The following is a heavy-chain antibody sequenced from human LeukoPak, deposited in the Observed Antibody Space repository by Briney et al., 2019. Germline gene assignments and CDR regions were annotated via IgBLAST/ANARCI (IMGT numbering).Heavy chain of an antibody. Sequence: ASVKVSSKPSGYSFTGYYMHWVRPAPGQGLGWMGWINPNSGGTNYAQKFQGRVTMTRDTSISTAYMELSRLRSDDTAVYYCARAGITEDAFDIWGQGTMVTVSS. CDR2: INPNSGGT. CDR1: GYSFTGYY. CDR3: ARAGITEDAFDI. J-gene: IGHJ3*02. V-gene: IGHV1-2*02. D-gene: IGHD3-3*01.